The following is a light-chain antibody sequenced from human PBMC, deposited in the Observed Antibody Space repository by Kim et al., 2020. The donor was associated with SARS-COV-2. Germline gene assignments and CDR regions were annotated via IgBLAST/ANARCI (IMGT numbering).Light chain of an antibody. V-gene: IGLV3-1*01. CDR2: QDS. J-gene: IGLJ2*01. CDR1: KLGDKY. CDR3: QAWDSSTPVV. Sequence: VSPGPPASITCSGDKLGDKYACWYQQKPAQSPVLVIYQDSKRPSGIPERFSGSNSGNTATLTISGTQAMDEADYYCQAWDSSTPVVFGGGTQLTVL.